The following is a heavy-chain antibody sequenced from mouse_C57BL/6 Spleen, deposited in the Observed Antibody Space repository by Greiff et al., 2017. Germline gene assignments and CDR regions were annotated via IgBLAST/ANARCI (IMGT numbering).Heavy chain of an antibody. V-gene: IGHV14-4*01. CDR1: GFNFNDYY. J-gene: IGHJ4*01. CDR2: IDPENGDT. CDR3: ITGYSMIKRGYAMDY. Sequence: VQLQQSGAELVRPGASVKLSCTASGFNFNDYYMHWVKQRPEQGLEWIGGIDPENGDTEYASKFQGKATITADTSSTTAYLQLSSLTSEDTAVYYWITGYSMIKRGYAMDYWGQGTSVTVSS. D-gene: IGHD2-4*01.